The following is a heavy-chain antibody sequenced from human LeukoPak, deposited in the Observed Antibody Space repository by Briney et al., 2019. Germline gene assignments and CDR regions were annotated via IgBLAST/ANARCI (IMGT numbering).Heavy chain of an antibody. CDR3: ARDPESSMDV. CDR2: IWYDSSTE. CDR1: GFTFTNHS. Sequence: GGPLRLSCAASGFTFTNHSFHWVRQAPGKGLELVAAIWYDSSTESYADSVKGRFTISRDNSRNTVYLQMNRLRGEDTAVYYCARDPESSMDVWGQGTTVTVSS. J-gene: IGHJ6*02. V-gene: IGHV3-33*01. D-gene: IGHD1-14*01.